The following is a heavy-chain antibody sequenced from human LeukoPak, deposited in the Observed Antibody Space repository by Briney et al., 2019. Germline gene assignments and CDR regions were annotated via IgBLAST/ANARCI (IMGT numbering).Heavy chain of an antibody. V-gene: IGHV1-69*04. CDR2: IIPILGIA. CDR1: GGTFSSYA. D-gene: IGHD2-2*01. CDR3: ARSDDCSSTSCYRDDAFDI. J-gene: IGHJ3*02. Sequence: GSSVKVSCKASGGTFSSYAISWVRQAPGQGLEWMGRIIPILGIANYAQKFQGRVTITADKSTSTAYMELSSLRSEDTAVYYCARSDDCSSTSCYRDDAFDIWGQGTMVTVSS.